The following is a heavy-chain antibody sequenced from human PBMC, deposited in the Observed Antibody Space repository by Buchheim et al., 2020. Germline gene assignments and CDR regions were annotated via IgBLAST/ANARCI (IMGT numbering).Heavy chain of an antibody. J-gene: IGHJ6*02. V-gene: IGHV1-46*03. D-gene: IGHD2-15*01. CDR1: GYTFTSYY. CDR3: ARTLSRGSYDYYYYGMDV. Sequence: QVQLVQSGAEVKKPGASVKVSCKASGYTFTSYYMHWVRQAPGQGLEWMGIINPSGGTKSSAQKFQGRVTMTRDTSTSTVYMELSSLRSEDTAVYYCARTLSRGSYDYYYYGMDVWGQGTT. CDR2: INPSGGTK.